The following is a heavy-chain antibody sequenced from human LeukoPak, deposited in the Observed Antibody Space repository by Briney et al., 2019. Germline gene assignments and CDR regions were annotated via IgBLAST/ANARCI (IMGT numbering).Heavy chain of an antibody. J-gene: IGHJ6*03. CDR1: GFTFNAYG. D-gene: IGHD2-8*01. CDR2: IQYDGSNQ. V-gene: IGHV3-30*02. CDR3: AKDRCSNGIGCYYYYMDV. Sequence: GGSLRLSCAAPGFTFNAYGMHWVRQAPGKGLEWVAYIQYDGSNQQYADSVKGRFSISRDSSKNILYLQMDSLRAEDTAVYYCAKDRCSNGIGCYYYYMDVWGKGTTVTISS.